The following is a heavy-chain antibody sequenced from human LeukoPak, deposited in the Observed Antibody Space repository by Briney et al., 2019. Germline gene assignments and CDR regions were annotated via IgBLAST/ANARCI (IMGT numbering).Heavy chain of an antibody. D-gene: IGHD3-10*01. Sequence: GGSLRLSCAASGFIFSSYGMHWVRQAPGKGLEWVAFIRYDGTNKYYADSVKGRFTISRDNSKNTLYLQMNSLRAEDTAVYYCAKDRVGYYGSGSSRFDPWGQGTLVTVSS. V-gene: IGHV3-30*02. CDR2: IRYDGTNK. J-gene: IGHJ5*02. CDR1: GFIFSSYG. CDR3: AKDRVGYYGSGSSRFDP.